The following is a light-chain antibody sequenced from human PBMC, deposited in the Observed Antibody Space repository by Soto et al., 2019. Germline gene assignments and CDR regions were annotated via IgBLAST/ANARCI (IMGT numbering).Light chain of an antibody. J-gene: IGKJ1*01. Sequence: DVEMTQSPSTLSASVGDRVTITCRASESISRWLSWYQQKPGKVPKLLIYDVSSLQSGVPSRFSGSGSGTEFTLTISSLQPDDFATYYCQHYKMYSPWTFGQGTNV. CDR1: ESISRW. CDR3: QHYKMYSPWT. V-gene: IGKV1-5*01. CDR2: DVS.